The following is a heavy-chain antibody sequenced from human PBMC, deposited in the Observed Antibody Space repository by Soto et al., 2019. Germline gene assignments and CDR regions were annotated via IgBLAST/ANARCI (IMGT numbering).Heavy chain of an antibody. CDR1: GFTFSSYA. J-gene: IGHJ4*02. CDR3: ARRPRDYYNSSGFSY. V-gene: IGHV3-30-3*01. D-gene: IGHD3-22*01. CDR2: ISYDGSNK. Sequence: QVQLVESGGGVVQPGRSLRLSCAASGFTFSSYAMHWVRQAPGKGLEWVAVISYDGSNKYYADSVKGRFTISRDNSKNTLYLQMNSQGAEDTAVYYGARRPRDYYNSSGFSYWGQGTLVTVSS.